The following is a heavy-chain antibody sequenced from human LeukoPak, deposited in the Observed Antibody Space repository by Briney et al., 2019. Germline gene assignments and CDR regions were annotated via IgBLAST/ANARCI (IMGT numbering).Heavy chain of an antibody. V-gene: IGHV4-39*01. D-gene: IGHD3-9*01. Sequence: SETLSLTCTVSGGSISSSSYYWGWIRQPPGKGLEWIGSIYYSGSTYYNPSLKSRVTISVDTSKNQFSLELSSVTAADSAVYYCARQGLRYFDLDFWGQGTLVTVSS. CDR1: GGSISSSSYY. J-gene: IGHJ4*02. CDR2: IYYSGST. CDR3: ARQGLRYFDLDF.